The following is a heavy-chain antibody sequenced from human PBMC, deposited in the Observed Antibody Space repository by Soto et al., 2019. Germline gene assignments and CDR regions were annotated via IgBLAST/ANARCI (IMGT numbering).Heavy chain of an antibody. Sequence: SETLSLTCAVSGGSISSGGYSWSWIRQPPGKGLEWIGYIYYSGSTYYNPSLKSRVTISVDTSKNQFSLKLSSVTAADTAVYYCAREAYYDSSGYYFDYWGQGTLVTVSS. CDR2: IYYSGST. CDR1: GGSISSGGYS. V-gene: IGHV4-31*11. J-gene: IGHJ4*02. D-gene: IGHD3-22*01. CDR3: AREAYYDSSGYYFDY.